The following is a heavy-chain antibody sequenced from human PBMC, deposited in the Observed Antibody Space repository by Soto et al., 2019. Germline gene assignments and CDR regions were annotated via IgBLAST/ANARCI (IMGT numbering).Heavy chain of an antibody. Sequence: QVQLIQSEAEVKKPGSSVRVSCTASGGIFGSHGFSWVRQAPGQRLEWVGGFIPIFRTLTYTEKFQARVRLAADESTNTVYLDLSSLTSEDTAVYYCVSDRRIYYSDPHDEFVAADYVVWGQGTMVSVSS. V-gene: IGHV1-69*01. J-gene: IGHJ3*01. CDR2: FIPIFRTL. D-gene: IGHD3-22*01. CDR3: VSDRRIYYSDPHDEFVAADYVV. CDR1: GGIFGSHG.